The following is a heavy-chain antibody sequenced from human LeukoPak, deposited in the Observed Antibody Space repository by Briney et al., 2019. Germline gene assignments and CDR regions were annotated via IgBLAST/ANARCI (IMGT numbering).Heavy chain of an antibody. CDR2: ISSSGSTI. J-gene: IGHJ4*02. D-gene: IGHD2-2*02. Sequence: GGSLRLSCAASGFTFSDYYMSWIRQAPGKGLEWVSYISSSGSTIYYADSVKGRFTISRDNAKNSLYLQMNSLRAEDTAVYYCARDLEYCSSTSCYTLWGQGTLVTVSS. V-gene: IGHV3-11*01. CDR3: ARDLEYCSSTSCYTL. CDR1: GFTFSDYY.